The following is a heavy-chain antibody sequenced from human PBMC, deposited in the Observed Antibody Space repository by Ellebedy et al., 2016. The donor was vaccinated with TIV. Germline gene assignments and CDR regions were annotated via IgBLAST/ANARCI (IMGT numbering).Heavy chain of an antibody. V-gene: IGHV3-49*04. CDR2: IRDKASGGTT. J-gene: IGHJ4*02. CDR1: GFTFGDYA. CDR3: TFAYGSGSYRGDY. Sequence: GESLKISCTTSGFTFGDYAMSWVRQAPGKGLEWVGFIRDKASGGTTLTAASVKGRFTISRDDSRRIAYLQMNSLRTEDTAVYYCTFAYGSGSYRGDYWGQGTLVTVSS. D-gene: IGHD3-10*01.